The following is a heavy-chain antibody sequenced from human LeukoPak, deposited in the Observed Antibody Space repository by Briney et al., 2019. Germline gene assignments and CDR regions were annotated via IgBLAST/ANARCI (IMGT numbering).Heavy chain of an antibody. Sequence: ASVKVSCKVSGYTLTELSMHWVRQAPGKGLEWMGGSDPEDGETIYAQKFQGRVTMTEDTSTDTAYMELSSLRSEDTAVYYCATAGQETYYDFWSGYNYWGQGTLVTVSS. D-gene: IGHD3-3*01. CDR3: ATAGQETYYDFWSGYNY. CDR2: SDPEDGET. V-gene: IGHV1-24*01. CDR1: GYTLTELS. J-gene: IGHJ4*02.